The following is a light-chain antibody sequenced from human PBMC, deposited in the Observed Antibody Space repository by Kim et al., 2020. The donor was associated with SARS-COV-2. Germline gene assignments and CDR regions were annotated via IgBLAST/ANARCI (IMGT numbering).Light chain of an antibody. CDR2: AAS. CDR1: QSIANY. Sequence: DIQMTQSPSSLSASVGDRVTITCRASQSIANYLNWYQHKPAGEAPNLLIYAASTLHTGVTSRFSGSGSGTNFTLTVSGQQPDDFASYYCQQRYTTPITFGRGTRLEIK. V-gene: IGKV1-39*01. CDR3: QQRYTTPIT. J-gene: IGKJ5*01.